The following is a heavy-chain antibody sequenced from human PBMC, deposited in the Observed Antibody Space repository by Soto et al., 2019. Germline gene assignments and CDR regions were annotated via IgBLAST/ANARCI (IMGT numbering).Heavy chain of an antibody. J-gene: IGHJ3*02. CDR3: ASFDI. CDR1: RGTVSSYA. V-gene: IGHV1-69*01. CDR2: IITLFGTA. Sequence: QVQLVQSGAEVKTTGSSVKVSCKASRGTVSSYAISWVRQATGQGLEWMGGIITLFGTANYAQKFLGRVTITADESTSTVYLELSSLRAEDTAVYYCASFDIWVQGTMVTVSS.